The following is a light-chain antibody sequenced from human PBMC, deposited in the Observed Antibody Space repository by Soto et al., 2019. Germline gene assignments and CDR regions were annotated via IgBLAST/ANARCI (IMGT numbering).Light chain of an antibody. V-gene: IGKV1-33*01. CDR3: QQYDNLVT. Sequence: DIQMTQSPSSLSASVGARVTITCQASPGIRKSLNWYQQKPGKAPNLLIYDTSNLETGVPSRFSGSGAGPDITFTISSLQPEDIATDYGQQYDNLVTCGGGTKVEI. J-gene: IGKJ4*01. CDR1: PGIRKS. CDR2: DTS.